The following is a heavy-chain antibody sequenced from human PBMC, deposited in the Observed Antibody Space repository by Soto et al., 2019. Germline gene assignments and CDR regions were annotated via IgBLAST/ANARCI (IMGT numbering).Heavy chain of an antibody. CDR3: ARGRGGTYDAFDI. V-gene: IGHV4-59*07. CDR1: SGPIGTYV. CDR2: IYYSGTT. Sequence: PSDTLSLTCTVSSGPIGTYVWSWIRQPPGKGLEWIGYIYYSGTTNYSPSLKSRVTIFLDTSKNQFSLRLSSATAADTAVYYCARGRGGTYDAFDIWGQGTLVTVSS. D-gene: IGHD1-26*01. J-gene: IGHJ3*02.